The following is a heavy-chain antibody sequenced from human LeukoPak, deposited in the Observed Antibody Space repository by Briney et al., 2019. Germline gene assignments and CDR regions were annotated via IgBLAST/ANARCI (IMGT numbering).Heavy chain of an antibody. CDR2: ISGSGGST. J-gene: IGHJ6*03. V-gene: IGHV3-23*01. CDR3: AKNGQLVPTPYYYYYMDV. D-gene: IGHD6-6*01. CDR1: GFTFSSYA. Sequence: PGGSLRLSCAASGFTFSSYAMSWVRQAPGKGLEWVSAISGSGGSTYYADSVRGRFTISRDNSKNTLYLQMNSLRAEDTAVYYCAKNGQLVPTPYYYYYMDVWGKGTTVTVSS.